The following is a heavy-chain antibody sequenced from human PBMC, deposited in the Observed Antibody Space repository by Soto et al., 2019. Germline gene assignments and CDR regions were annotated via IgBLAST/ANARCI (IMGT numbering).Heavy chain of an antibody. CDR2: ISASNGPS. D-gene: IGHD1-20*01. J-gene: IGHJ6*02. CDR1: AHIFPNYG. V-gene: IGHV1-18*04. CDR3: GRDPGISGTLRRESLMAV. Sequence: SVKVSCKAPAHIFPNYGFSWVRQAPGHAPEWMGWISASNGPSKYSQTLQGRVSLTTDTAPRTVYMGMRSLRSDDTAVSYCGRDPGISGTLRRESLMAVWGQGTTGSVSS.